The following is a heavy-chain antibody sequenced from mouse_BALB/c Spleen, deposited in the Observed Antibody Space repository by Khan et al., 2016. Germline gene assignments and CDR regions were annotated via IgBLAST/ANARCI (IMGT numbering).Heavy chain of an antibody. Sequence: VQLQQPGAELVKPGASVKLSCKASGYTFTSYWMHWVKQRPGQGLEWIGEINPSNGRTNYNEKFKSKATLTVDKSSSTAFMQLSSLTSEDSAVYYGARSLYEYDGAYWVQGTLVTVSA. CDR2: INPSNGRT. V-gene: IGHV1S81*02. D-gene: IGHD2-4*01. J-gene: IGHJ3*01. CDR3: ARSLYEYDGAY. CDR1: GYTFTSYW.